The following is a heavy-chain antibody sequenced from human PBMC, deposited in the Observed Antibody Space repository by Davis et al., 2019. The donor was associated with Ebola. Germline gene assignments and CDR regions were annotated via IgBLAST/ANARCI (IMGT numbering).Heavy chain of an antibody. CDR1: VITFSSYA. Sequence: GESLKISCTDSVITFSSYAMTWVRQAPGKGLEWVSAISGSGGSTYYADSVKGRFTISRDNSKNTLYLQMGSLRAEDMAVYYCARALTIGGWFDPWGQGTLVTVSS. J-gene: IGHJ5*02. CDR3: ARALTIGGWFDP. CDR2: ISGSGGST. V-gene: IGHV3-23*01. D-gene: IGHD3-16*01.